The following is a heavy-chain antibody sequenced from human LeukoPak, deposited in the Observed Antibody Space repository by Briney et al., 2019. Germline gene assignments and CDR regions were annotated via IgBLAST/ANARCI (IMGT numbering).Heavy chain of an antibody. V-gene: IGHV3-23*01. Sequence: GGSLRLPCAASGFTFGSYAMSWVRQAPWKGLEWVSAISGSGGSTYYADSVKGRFTISRDNSKNTLYLQMNSLRAEDTAVYYCAKNTYYDFWSGFSTFDYWGQGTLVTVSS. CDR2: ISGSGGST. CDR3: AKNTYYDFWSGFSTFDY. D-gene: IGHD3-3*01. CDR1: GFTFGSYA. J-gene: IGHJ4*02.